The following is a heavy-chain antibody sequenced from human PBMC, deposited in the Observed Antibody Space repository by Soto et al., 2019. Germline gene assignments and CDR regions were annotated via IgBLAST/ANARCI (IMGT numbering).Heavy chain of an antibody. J-gene: IGHJ3*02. CDR1: GGPLSSSNW. D-gene: IGHD3-10*01. V-gene: IGHV4-4*02. Sequence: SETLSLTCAVSGGPLSSSNWWSWVRQPPGKGLEWIGEIYHSGSTNYNPSLKSRVTISVDKSKNQFSLKLSSVTAADTAVYYCARSRAITMVRGVNVAFDIWGQGTMVTVSS. CDR2: IYHSGST. CDR3: ARSRAITMVRGVNVAFDI.